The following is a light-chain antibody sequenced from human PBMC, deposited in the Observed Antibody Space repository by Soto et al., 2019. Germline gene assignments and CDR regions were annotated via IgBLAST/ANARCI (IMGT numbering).Light chain of an antibody. CDR1: QSVSSY. CDR2: GAS. V-gene: IGKV3-20*01. Sequence: NGLTLSPGTLKMYPGERATLSCRASQSVSSYLAWYQQKPGQAPRLLSYGASNRATGIPDRFSGSGSGTDFTLTISRLEPEDFAVYYCQQYGRSGTFGLWT. J-gene: IGKJ1*01. CDR3: QQYGRSGT.